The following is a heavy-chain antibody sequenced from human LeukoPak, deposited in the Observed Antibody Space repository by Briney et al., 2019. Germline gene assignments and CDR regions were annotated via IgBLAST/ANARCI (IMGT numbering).Heavy chain of an antibody. CDR2: ISSSSETI. J-gene: IGHJ6*03. V-gene: IGHV3-48*01. CDR3: ARVANAYYDSYMDV. CDR1: GFSFSSHG. Sequence: GGSLRLSCAASGFSFSSHGMNWVRQAPGKGLEWVSYISSSSETIYYADSMKGRFTISRDNAKNSLYLQMNSLRAEDTAVYYCARVANAYYDSYMDVWGKGTTVTVSS.